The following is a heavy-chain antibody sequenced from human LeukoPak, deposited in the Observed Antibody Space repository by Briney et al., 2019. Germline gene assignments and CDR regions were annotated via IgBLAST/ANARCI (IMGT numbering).Heavy chain of an antibody. CDR3: ARVVYGSGSYYKTPYYNWFDP. Sequence: SSETLSLTCTVSGGSINNYYWSWIRQPPGKGLEWIGSIYYSGSTYYNPSLKSRVTISADTSKNQFSLKLSSVTAADTAVYYCARVVYGSGSYYKTPYYNWFDPWGQGTLVTVSS. CDR2: IYYSGST. V-gene: IGHV4-59*12. D-gene: IGHD3-10*01. J-gene: IGHJ5*02. CDR1: GGSINNYY.